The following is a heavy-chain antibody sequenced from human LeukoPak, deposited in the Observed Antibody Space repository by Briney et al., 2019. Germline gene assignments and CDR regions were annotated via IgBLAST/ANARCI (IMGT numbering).Heavy chain of an antibody. Sequence: ASVKVSCKASGYTFTSYPMNWVRQAPGQGLEWMGWINTNVGKSAYAQDFTGRFVFSLDASVSTAYLQISSLRAEDTAVYYCASSFGRWSGYSQTFDYWGQGTLVTVSS. V-gene: IGHV7-4-1*02. D-gene: IGHD3-3*01. CDR2: INTNVGKS. CDR1: GYTFTSYP. J-gene: IGHJ4*02. CDR3: ASSFGRWSGYSQTFDY.